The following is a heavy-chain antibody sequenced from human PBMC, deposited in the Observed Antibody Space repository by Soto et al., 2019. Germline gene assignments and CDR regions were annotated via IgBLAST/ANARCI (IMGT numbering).Heavy chain of an antibody. CDR3: AKVESYDFWGGYDYYDYSHYGMDV. CDR2: ISGPGGRT. CDR1: DFTFNNYA. D-gene: IGHD3-3*01. Sequence: GSLRLSCAASDFTFNNYAMTWVRQTPGKGLEWVAGISGPGGRTYYAASVKGRFTISRDNSKNTLFLQMNGLRGEDTAVYYCAKVESYDFWGGYDYYDYSHYGMDVWGQETAVTVSS. J-gene: IGHJ6*02. V-gene: IGHV3-23*01.